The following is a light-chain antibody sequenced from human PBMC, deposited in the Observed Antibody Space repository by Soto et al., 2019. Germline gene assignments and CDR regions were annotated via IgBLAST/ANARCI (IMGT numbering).Light chain of an antibody. Sequence: EIVLTESPCTLSLSPGERARLSCRASQSVSSSYLAWYQQKPGQAPRLLIYGASSRATGIPDRFSGSGSGTDFTLTISRLEPEDFAVYYCQQYGSSPLFTFGPGTKVDIK. CDR1: QSVSSSY. CDR3: QQYGSSPLFT. V-gene: IGKV3-20*01. CDR2: GAS. J-gene: IGKJ3*01.